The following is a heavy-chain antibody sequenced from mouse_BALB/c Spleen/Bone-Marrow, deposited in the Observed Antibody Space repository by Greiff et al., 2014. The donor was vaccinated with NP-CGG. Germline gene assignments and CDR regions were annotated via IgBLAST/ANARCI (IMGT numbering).Heavy chain of an antibody. CDR2: INPYNDGT. CDR3: ARGNYYDYDYFDY. Sequence: EVQLKESGPELVKPGASVKMSCKASGYTFTSYVMHWVKQKPGQGLEWIGYINPYNDGTTYNEKFKGKATLTSDKSSSTAYMELSSLTSEDSAVYYCARGNYYDYDYFDYWGQGTTLTVSS. D-gene: IGHD2-4*01. CDR1: GYTFTSYV. V-gene: IGHV1-14*01. J-gene: IGHJ2*01.